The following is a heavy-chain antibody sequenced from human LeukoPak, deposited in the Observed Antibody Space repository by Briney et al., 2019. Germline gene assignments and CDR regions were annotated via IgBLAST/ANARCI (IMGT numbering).Heavy chain of an antibody. D-gene: IGHD2-21*01. CDR1: GGSISRGSYH. V-gene: IGHV4-61*02. CDR3: ARGGIPDY. Sequence: SETLSLTCTVSGGSISRGSYHWNWNRQPAGKGLEWIGRFYTSGTPNYNPSLKSRVTILVDTSRNQFSLKLSSVTAADTALYYCARGGIPDYWGQGILVTVSS. J-gene: IGHJ4*02. CDR2: FYTSGTP.